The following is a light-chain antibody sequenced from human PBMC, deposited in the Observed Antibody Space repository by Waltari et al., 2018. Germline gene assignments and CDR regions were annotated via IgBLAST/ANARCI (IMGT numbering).Light chain of an antibody. CDR2: GAS. V-gene: IGKV3-20*01. Sequence: EIVLTQSPATLSSSPGERATLSCRASQSISNYLVWYQQKPGQAPRFLIYGASSMATGIPDRFSGSGSGTDFSLTISRLEPEDFAVYYCQQDDRLPAVFGQGTKVEIK. CDR1: QSISNY. CDR3: QQDDRLPAV. J-gene: IGKJ1*01.